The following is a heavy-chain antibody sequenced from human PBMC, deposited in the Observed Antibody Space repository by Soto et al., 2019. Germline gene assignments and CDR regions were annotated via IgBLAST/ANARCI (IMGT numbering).Heavy chain of an antibody. V-gene: IGHV1-69*13. CDR3: ARVGGEDFWSGAHKVYFDY. Sequence: SVKVSCKASGGTFSSYAISWVRQAPGQGLEWMGGIIPIFGTANYTQKFQGRVTITADESTSTAYMELSSLRSEDTAVYYCARVGGEDFWSGAHKVYFDYCGQGTMVTVYS. J-gene: IGHJ4*02. CDR1: GGTFSSYA. CDR2: IIPIFGTA. D-gene: IGHD3-3*01.